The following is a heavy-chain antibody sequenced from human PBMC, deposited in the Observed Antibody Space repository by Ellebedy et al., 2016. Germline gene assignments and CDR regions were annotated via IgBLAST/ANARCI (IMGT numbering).Heavy chain of an antibody. CDR1: GFTLSNYW. V-gene: IGHV3-7*01. D-gene: IGHD5-12*01. J-gene: IGHJ4*02. Sequence: GGSLRLSCAASGFTLSNYWMAWVRQAPGKGLEWVANIKGDETVQYYVDSVKGRFTISRDNAKNLLYLQMNSLRVEDTALYYCARVRDAYDTNDYWGQGTLVTVTS. CDR2: IKGDETVQ. CDR3: ARVRDAYDTNDY.